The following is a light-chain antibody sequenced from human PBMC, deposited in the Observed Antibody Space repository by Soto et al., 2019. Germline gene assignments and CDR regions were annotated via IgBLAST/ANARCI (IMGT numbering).Light chain of an antibody. V-gene: IGKV3-11*01. CDR2: DAY. CDR1: QSVVNY. Sequence: IVLTQSPATLSLSPGERATLSCRASQSVVNYLAWYQQKPGQAPRLLIYDAYNRATGIPARFSGSGSGTDFILTISSLEPEDFAVYYCQQRSSWPLTFGGGTKVEIK. J-gene: IGKJ4*01. CDR3: QQRSSWPLT.